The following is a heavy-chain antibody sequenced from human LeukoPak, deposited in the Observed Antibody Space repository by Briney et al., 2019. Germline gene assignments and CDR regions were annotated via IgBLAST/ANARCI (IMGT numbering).Heavy chain of an antibody. Sequence: SETLSLTCTVSGGSISSYYWSWIRQPAGKGLEWLGRIYTSGSTNYNPSLKSRVTMSVDTSKNQFTLKLSSVTAADTAVYYCAGASRLGSYYYYYMDVWGKGTTVTVSS. CDR1: GGSISSYY. J-gene: IGHJ6*03. D-gene: IGHD1-26*01. V-gene: IGHV4-4*07. CDR3: AGASRLGSYYYYYMDV. CDR2: IYTSGST.